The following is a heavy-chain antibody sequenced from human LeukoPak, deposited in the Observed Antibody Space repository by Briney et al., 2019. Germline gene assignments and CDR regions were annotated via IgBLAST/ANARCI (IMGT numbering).Heavy chain of an antibody. Sequence: ASVKVSCKASGYTFTGYYMHWVRQAPGQGLEWMGWINPNSGGTNYAQKFQGRVTMTRDTSISTAYMELSRLRSDDTAVYYCARDDEEKAVTYYFDYWGQGTLVTVSS. CDR1: GYTFTGYY. V-gene: IGHV1-2*02. D-gene: IGHD4-17*01. CDR2: INPNSGGT. CDR3: ARDDEEKAVTYYFDY. J-gene: IGHJ4*02.